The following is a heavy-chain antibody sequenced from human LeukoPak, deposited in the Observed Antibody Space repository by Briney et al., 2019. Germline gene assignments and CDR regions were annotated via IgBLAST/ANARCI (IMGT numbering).Heavy chain of an antibody. D-gene: IGHD2-2*01. J-gene: IGHJ4*02. CDR2: MNPNSGNT. CDR3: AREMETGYCSSTSCYYLVY. V-gene: IGHV1-8*01. CDR1: GYTFTSYD. Sequence: GASVKVSCKASGYTFTSYDINWVRQATGQGLEWMGWMNPNSGNTGYAQKFQGRVTMTRDTSTSTVYMELSSLRSEDTAVYYCAREMETGYCSSTSCYYLVYWGQGTLVTVSS.